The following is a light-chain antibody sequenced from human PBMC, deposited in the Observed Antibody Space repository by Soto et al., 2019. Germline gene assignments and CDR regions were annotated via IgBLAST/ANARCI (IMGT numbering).Light chain of an antibody. V-gene: IGKV3-20*01. CDR3: KQYGSSPPWT. CDR2: GAF. CDR1: QSVSSSY. J-gene: IGKJ1*01. Sequence: EIVLTQSPGTLSLSPGERATLSCRASQSVSSSYLAWYQQKPGQAPRLLIYGAFSRATGIPDRFSGSGSGTDLTVTISRLEPEDFAVYYCKQYGSSPPWTFGQGTKVEIK.